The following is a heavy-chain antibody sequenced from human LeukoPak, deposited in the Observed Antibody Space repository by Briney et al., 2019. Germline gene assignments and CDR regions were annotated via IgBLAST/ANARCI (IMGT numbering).Heavy chain of an antibody. CDR2: ISAYNGNT. D-gene: IGHD3-16*02. J-gene: IGHJ4*02. Sequence: ASVKVSCKASGYTFTSYGISWVRQAPGQGLESMGWISAYNGNTNYAQKLQGRVTMTTDTSTSTAYMELRSLRSDDTAVYYCARDCGPRCLGELSLYRRGLDYWGQGTLVTVSS. CDR3: ARDCGPRCLGELSLYRRGLDY. V-gene: IGHV1-18*01. CDR1: GYTFTSYG.